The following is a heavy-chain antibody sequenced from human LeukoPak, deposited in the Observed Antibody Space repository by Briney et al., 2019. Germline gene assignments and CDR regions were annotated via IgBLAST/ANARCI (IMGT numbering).Heavy chain of an antibody. J-gene: IGHJ4*02. V-gene: IGHV3-23*01. CDR3: AKGGRSVDTAMGSY. D-gene: IGHD5-18*01. Sequence: PGVSLRLSCAASGFTFSGYAMSWVRQAPGKGLEWVSAISGSGGSTYYADSVKGRFTISRDNSKNTLYLQMNSLRAEDTAVYYCAKGGRSVDTAMGSYWGQGTLVTVSS. CDR1: GFTFSGYA. CDR2: ISGSGGST.